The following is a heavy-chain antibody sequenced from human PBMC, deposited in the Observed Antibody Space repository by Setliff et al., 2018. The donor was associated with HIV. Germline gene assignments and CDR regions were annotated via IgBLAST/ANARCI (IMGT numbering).Heavy chain of an antibody. J-gene: IGHJ6*03. Sequence: TSETLSLTCSVSGGSISSYCWSWIRQPPGKGLEWIGDIYYSGMTNYNPSLQSRVTISLDTSKNQFSLKVNSVTAADTAVYYCARETYYYDNPQYYYYYMDVWGKGTTVTVSS. CDR2: IYYSGMT. D-gene: IGHD3-22*01. CDR1: GGSISSYC. CDR3: ARETYYYDNPQYYYYYMDV. V-gene: IGHV4-59*01.